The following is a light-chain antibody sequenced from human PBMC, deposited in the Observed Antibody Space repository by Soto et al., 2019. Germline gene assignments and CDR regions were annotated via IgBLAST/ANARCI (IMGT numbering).Light chain of an antibody. Sequence: QSALTQPASVSGSPGQSITISCTGTRSGIGSYDLVSWYQQHPGKAPKLLIYEVTKRPSGVSNRFSGSKSGNTASLTISGLQAEDEADYYCCSYSGSNTLLFGGGTKLTVL. J-gene: IGLJ2*01. CDR1: RSGIGSYDL. CDR3: CSYSGSNTLL. V-gene: IGLV2-23*01. CDR2: EVT.